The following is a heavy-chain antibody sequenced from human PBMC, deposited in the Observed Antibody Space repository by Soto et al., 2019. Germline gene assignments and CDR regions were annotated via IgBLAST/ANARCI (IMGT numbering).Heavy chain of an antibody. CDR3: ARYPFPYYYGSGSPYGMDV. CDR1: GYTFTSYG. J-gene: IGHJ6*02. Sequence: EASVKVSCKASGYTFTSYGISWVRQAPGQGLEWMGWISAYNGNTNYAQKLQGRVTMTTDTSTSTAYMELRSLRSDDTAVYYCARYPFPYYYGSGSPYGMDVWGQGTTVTVSS. V-gene: IGHV1-18*01. D-gene: IGHD3-10*01. CDR2: ISAYNGNT.